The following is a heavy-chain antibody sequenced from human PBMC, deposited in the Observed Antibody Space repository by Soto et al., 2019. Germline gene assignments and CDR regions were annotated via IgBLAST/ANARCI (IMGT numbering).Heavy chain of an antibody. CDR3: ARQRAWYGEWAFDI. V-gene: IGHV4-39*01. J-gene: IGHJ3*02. CDR2: INYSGHT. CDR1: GDSSSGGIFY. D-gene: IGHD3-10*01. Sequence: QLQESGPGLVKPSETMSLTCTVSGDSSSGGIFYWGWMRQLAGKGLEWIGSINYSGHTYHNPSLKSRVTISVEPSRNQFSLDLTSVTAADTAVYYCARQRAWYGEWAFDIWGQGTMVTVSS.